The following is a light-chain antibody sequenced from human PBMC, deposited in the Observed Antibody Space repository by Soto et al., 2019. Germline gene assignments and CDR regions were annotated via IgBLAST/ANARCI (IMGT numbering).Light chain of an antibody. Sequence: DIQMTQSPSTLSASVGDRVTITCRASQSISSWLAWYQQKPGKAPKLLIYKASSLESGVPSRFSGSGSGTEFTLTISSLQPDDFATYYCQQYNSWTFGQVTKGDIK. CDR2: KAS. V-gene: IGKV1-5*03. J-gene: IGKJ1*01. CDR3: QQYNSWT. CDR1: QSISSW.